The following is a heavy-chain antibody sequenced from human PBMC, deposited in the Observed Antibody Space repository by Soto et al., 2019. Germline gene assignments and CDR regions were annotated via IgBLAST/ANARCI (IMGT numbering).Heavy chain of an antibody. J-gene: IGHJ3*02. CDR3: ARVERGTATTVVDAFDI. V-gene: IGHV4-34*01. CDR2: MSHSGGT. Sequence: QVQLQQWGAGLLKPSETLSLTCAVYGGFVSSGSYYWSWIRQPPGKGLEWIGEMSHSGGTHFNPSLKRRVTGTVDTSKNQFSRKMSSVTAADTALYYCARVERGTATTVVDAFDIWGPGTMVTVSS. D-gene: IGHD1-1*01. CDR1: GGFVSSGSYY.